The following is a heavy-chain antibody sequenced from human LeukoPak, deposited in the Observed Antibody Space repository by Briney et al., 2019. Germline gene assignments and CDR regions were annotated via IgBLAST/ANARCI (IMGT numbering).Heavy chain of an antibody. CDR3: ARCVPGNYDFWSWGGYFDY. D-gene: IGHD3-3*01. CDR1: VGSFSGYH. V-gene: IGHV4-34*01. Sequence: SETLSLTCAVYVGSFSGYHWNWIRQPPGKGPEWIGEINHSGSTNYNPSLKSRVTISVDTSKNQFSLKLSSVTAADTAVYYCARCVPGNYDFWSWGGYFDYWGQGTLVTVSS. J-gene: IGHJ4*02. CDR2: INHSGST.